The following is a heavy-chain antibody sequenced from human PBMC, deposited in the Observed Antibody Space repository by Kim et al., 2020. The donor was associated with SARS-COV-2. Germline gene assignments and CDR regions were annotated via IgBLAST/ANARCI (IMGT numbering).Heavy chain of an antibody. CDR3: ASGEPYYYYYYGMDV. J-gene: IGHJ6*02. Sequence: SVKVSCKASGGTFSSYAISWVRQAPGQGLEWMGGIIPIFGTANYAQKFQGRVTITADESTSTAYMELSSLRSEDTAVYYCASGEPYYYYYYGMDVWGQGTTVTVSS. V-gene: IGHV1-69*13. D-gene: IGHD4-17*01. CDR1: GGTFSSYA. CDR2: IIPIFGTA.